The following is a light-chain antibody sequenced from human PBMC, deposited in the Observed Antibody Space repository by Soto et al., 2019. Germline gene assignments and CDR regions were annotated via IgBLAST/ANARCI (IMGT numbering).Light chain of an antibody. J-gene: IGKJ1*01. V-gene: IGKV1-5*01. CDR1: QSIGSW. Sequence: DIQMTQSPSTLSASVGDRVTITCRASQSIGSWLAWYQQKPGKAPKLLIYDASSLESGVPSRFSGSGSGTEFTLTISSLQPDDFATYYCQQYNSYPVTFGQGTKVDI. CDR3: QQYNSYPVT. CDR2: DAS.